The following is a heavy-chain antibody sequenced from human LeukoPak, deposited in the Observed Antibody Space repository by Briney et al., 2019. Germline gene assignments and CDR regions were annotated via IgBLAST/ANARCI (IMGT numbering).Heavy chain of an antibody. Sequence: PGGSLRLSCAASRLTFNNYTMSWVRQAPGKGLEWVSTISGNGGSTYYSDSVKGRFTISRDNSKNTLFLQMNSLRAEDAAVYYCAKADSRASSCQTQDYWGQGTLVTVSS. J-gene: IGHJ4*02. CDR1: RLTFNNYT. CDR2: ISGNGGST. V-gene: IGHV3-23*01. D-gene: IGHD2-2*01. CDR3: AKADSRASSCQTQDY.